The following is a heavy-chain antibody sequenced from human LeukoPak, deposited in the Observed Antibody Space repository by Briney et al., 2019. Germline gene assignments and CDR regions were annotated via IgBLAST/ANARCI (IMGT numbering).Heavy chain of an antibody. CDR1: GFTFSSYA. CDR3: ARDAFAGSGSYYYSDY. J-gene: IGHJ4*02. CDR2: ISYDGSNK. V-gene: IGHV3-30*04. D-gene: IGHD1-26*01. Sequence: GGSLRLSCVASGFTFSSYAMHWVRQAPGKGLEWVAVISYDGSNKYYADSVKGRFTISRDNSKNTLYLQMNSLRAEDTAVYYCARDAFAGSGSYYYSDYWGQGTLVTVSS.